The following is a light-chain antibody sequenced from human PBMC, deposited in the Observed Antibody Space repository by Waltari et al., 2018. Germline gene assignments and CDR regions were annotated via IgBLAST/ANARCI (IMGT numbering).Light chain of an antibody. CDR1: QDISSS. V-gene: IGKV1-9*01. CDR2: AAS. CDR3: QQLYTYPRT. Sequence: DIQLTQYPSILSASIGDRITITCRASQDISSSLAWYQQRPGKAPNLLIYAASTLQSGVPSRFSGSGSGTEFTLTIDSLQPEDFATYYCQQLYTYPRTFGPGTKVDVK. J-gene: IGKJ3*01.